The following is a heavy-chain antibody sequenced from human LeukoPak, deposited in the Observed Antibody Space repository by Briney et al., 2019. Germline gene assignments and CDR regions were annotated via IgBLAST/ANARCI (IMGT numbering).Heavy chain of an antibody. V-gene: IGHV3-23*01. J-gene: IGHJ6*02. CDR2: ISGSGGST. CDR3: AKAWGDFGYYYYVMDV. Sequence: PGRSLSLSCAASGFTFSTYAMSWVRQAPGKGLEWVSTISGSGGSTYFADSVKGRFTISRDNSKHTLYLQMNSLRAEDTAVYYCAKAWGDFGYYYYVMDVWGQGTTVTVSS. CDR1: GFTFSTYA. D-gene: IGHD3-3*01.